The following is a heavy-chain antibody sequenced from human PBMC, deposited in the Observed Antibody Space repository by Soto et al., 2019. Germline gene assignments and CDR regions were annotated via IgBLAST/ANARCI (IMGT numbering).Heavy chain of an antibody. CDR3: TTPHYDSSGYYHY. CDR2: IKSKTDGGTT. V-gene: IGHV3-15*01. Sequence: GGSLSLSCAASGFTFSNAWMSWVRQAPGKGLEWVGRIKSKTDGGTTDYAAPVKGRFTISRDDSKNTLYLQMNSLKTEDTAVYYCTTPHYDSSGYYHYWGQGTLVTVSS. J-gene: IGHJ4*02. D-gene: IGHD3-22*01. CDR1: GFTFSNAW.